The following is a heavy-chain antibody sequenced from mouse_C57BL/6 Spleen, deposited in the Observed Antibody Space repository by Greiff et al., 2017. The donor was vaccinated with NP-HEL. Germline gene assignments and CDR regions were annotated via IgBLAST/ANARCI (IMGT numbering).Heavy chain of an antibody. Sequence: EVQVVESEGGLVQPGSSMKLSCTASGFTFSDYYMAWVRQVPEKGLEWVANINYDGSSTYYLDSLKSRFIISRDNAKNILYLQMSSLKSEDTATYYCAREGNYAMDYWGQGTSVTVSS. CDR1: GFTFSDYY. CDR2: INYDGSST. CDR3: AREGNYAMDY. V-gene: IGHV5-16*01. J-gene: IGHJ4*01.